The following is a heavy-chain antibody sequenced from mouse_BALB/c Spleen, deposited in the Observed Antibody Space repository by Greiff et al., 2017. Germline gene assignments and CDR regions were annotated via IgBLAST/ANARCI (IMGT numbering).Heavy chain of an antibody. CDR2: IWAGGSA. Sequence: VQLQQSGPGLVAPSQSLSITCTVSGFSLTSYGVHWVRQPPGKGLEWLGVIWAGGSANYNSALMSRLSISKDNSKSQVFLKMNSLQTDDTAMYYCARDYGSSYWYFDVWGAGTTVTVSS. V-gene: IGHV2-9*02. D-gene: IGHD1-1*01. CDR3: ARDYGSSYWYFDV. J-gene: IGHJ1*01. CDR1: GFSLTSYG.